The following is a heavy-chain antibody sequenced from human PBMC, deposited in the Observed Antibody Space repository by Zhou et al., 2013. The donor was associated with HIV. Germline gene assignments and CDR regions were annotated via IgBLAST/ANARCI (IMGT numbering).Heavy chain of an antibody. CDR1: GGSISSHY. Sequence: QVQLQESGPGLVKPSETLSLTCTVSGGSISSHYWNWIRQPPGKGLEWIGYIYYSGSTNYNPSLKSRVTISVEMSKNQFSLKVSSVTAADTAVYYCARDLYPASRYGMDVWGQGTTVTVS. J-gene: IGHJ6*02. V-gene: IGHV4-59*11. CDR2: IYYSGST. CDR3: ARDLYPASRYGMDV.